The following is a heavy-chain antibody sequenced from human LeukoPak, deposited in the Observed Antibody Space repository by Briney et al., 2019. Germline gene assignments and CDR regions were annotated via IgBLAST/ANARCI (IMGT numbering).Heavy chain of an antibody. CDR1: GYSMSSGYY. J-gene: IGHJ3*02. CDR2: IYHSGST. Sequence: PSETLSLTCAVSGYSMSSGYYWGWIRQPPGKGLEWIGSIYHSGSTYYNPSLKSRVTISVDTSKSQFSLKLRAVTAHDTVLDYGARPKYSSTSELAFDIWGQGTMVTVSS. V-gene: IGHV4-38-2*01. CDR3: ARPKYSSTSELAFDI. D-gene: IGHD6-6*01.